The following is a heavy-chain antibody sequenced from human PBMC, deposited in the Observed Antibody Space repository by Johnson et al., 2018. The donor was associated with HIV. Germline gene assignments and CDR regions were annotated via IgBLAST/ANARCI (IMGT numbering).Heavy chain of an antibody. V-gene: IGHV3-15*01. CDR2: IKSKADGGTI. Sequence: VQLVESGGGLVEPGGSLRLSCAASGFLFSNVWMSWVRQAPGKGLEWVGRIKSKADGGTIDYAAPVKGRFTISRDNAKNSLYLQMNSLRAEDTAVYYCASVPMIVVLDGAFDIWGQGTMVTVSS. D-gene: IGHD3-22*01. CDR3: ASVPMIVVLDGAFDI. J-gene: IGHJ3*02. CDR1: GFLFSNVW.